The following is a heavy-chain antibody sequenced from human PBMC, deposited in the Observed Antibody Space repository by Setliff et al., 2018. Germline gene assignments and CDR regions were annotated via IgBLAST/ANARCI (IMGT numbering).Heavy chain of an antibody. CDR1: GGSFSGYY. Sequence: ETLSLTCAVYGGSFSGYYWSWIRQPPGKGLEWIGEINHSGSPNYNPSLKSRVTISVDTSKNQFSLKLSSVTAADTAVYYCARGPNWNYEGAWDYWSQGTLVTVSS. D-gene: IGHD1-7*01. CDR3: ARGPNWNYEGAWDY. CDR2: INHSGSP. J-gene: IGHJ4*02. V-gene: IGHV4-34*01.